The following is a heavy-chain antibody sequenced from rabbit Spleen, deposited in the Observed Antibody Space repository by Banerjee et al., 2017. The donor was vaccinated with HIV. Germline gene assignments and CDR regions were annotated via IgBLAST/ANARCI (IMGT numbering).Heavy chain of an antibody. D-gene: IGHD7-1*01. CDR2: ISTGGLTT. Sequence: QEQLEESGGDLVKPGGSLTLTCTASGFSFSSSYWICWVRQAPGRGLEWIACISTGGLTTYYTTWAKGRFTISKTSTTTVTLKMTSLTAADTATYFCARITPGDTWWYNFWGPGTLVTVS. CDR1: GFSFSSSYW. J-gene: IGHJ6*01. V-gene: IGHV1S45*01. CDR3: ARITPGDTWWYNF.